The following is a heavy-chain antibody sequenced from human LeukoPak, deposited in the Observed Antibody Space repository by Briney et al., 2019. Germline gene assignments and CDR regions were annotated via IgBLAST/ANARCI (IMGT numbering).Heavy chain of an antibody. J-gene: IGHJ4*02. CDR3: ARWRRTNWEKFDY. V-gene: IGHV1-2*02. CDR1: GYTFTDYY. CDR2: INPNSGGT. D-gene: IGHD1-1*01. Sequence: ASVKVSCTASGYTFTDYYMHWVRQAPGQGLEWMGWINPNSGGTKYALKFQGRVTMTRDTSISTAYMELSRLRSDDSAMYYCARWRRTNWEKFDYWGQGTLVTVSS.